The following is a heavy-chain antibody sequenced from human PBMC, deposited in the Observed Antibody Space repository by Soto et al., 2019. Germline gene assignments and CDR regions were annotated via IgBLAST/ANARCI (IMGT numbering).Heavy chain of an antibody. D-gene: IGHD6-13*01. CDR1: GFTFSSYA. CDR3: AKYLTGSSRPPSYFDY. Sequence: GGSLRLSXAASGFTFSSYAMSWVRQAPGKGLEWVSAISGSGGSTYYADSVKGRFTISRDNSKNTLYLQMNSLRAEDTAVYYCAKYLTGSSRPPSYFDYWGQGTLVTVSS. J-gene: IGHJ4*02. CDR2: ISGSGGST. V-gene: IGHV3-23*01.